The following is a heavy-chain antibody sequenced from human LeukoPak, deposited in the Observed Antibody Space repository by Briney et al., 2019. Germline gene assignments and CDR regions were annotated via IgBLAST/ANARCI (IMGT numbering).Heavy chain of an antibody. V-gene: IGHV4-38-2*01. Sequence: PSETQSLTCDVSGSSVNSDQYWGWMRSSPGAGLECIGSVYQTGSRYSIPSLGSRVSLSIDSTKNSYSLRLTSETAADTAVYYCAMLRLGELSLLANAYDIWGQGTMVIVSS. CDR2: VYQTGSR. J-gene: IGHJ3*02. CDR1: GSSVNSDQY. D-gene: IGHD3-16*02. CDR3: AMLRLGELSLLANAYDI.